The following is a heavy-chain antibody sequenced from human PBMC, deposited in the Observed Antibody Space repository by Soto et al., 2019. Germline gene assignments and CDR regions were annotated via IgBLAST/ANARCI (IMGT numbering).Heavy chain of an antibody. J-gene: IGHJ4*02. Sequence: ASVKVSCKASGYTFTSYYMHWVRQAPGQGLEWMGWISACGGSTSYAQKLQGRVTMTTDTSTSTAYMELRSLRSDDTAVYYCVRRDYYDSSGYPAARFDYWGQGTLVTVSS. V-gene: IGHV1-46*01. CDR2: ISACGGST. CDR3: VRRDYYDSSGYPAARFDY. D-gene: IGHD3-22*01. CDR1: GYTFTSYY.